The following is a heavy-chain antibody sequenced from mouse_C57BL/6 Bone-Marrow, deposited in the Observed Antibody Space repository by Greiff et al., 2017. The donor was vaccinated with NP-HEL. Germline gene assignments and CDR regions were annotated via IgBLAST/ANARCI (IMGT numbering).Heavy chain of an antibody. V-gene: IGHV1-76*01. CDR1: GYTFTDCY. J-gene: IGHJ4*01. CDR2: IYPGSGNT. Sequence: VKLVESGAELVRPGASVKLSCKASGYTFTDCYINWVKQRPGQGLEWIARIYPGSGNTYYNEKFKGKATLTAEKSSSTAYMQLSSLTSEDSAVYFCARTGAMDYWGQGTSVTVSS. CDR3: ARTGAMDY.